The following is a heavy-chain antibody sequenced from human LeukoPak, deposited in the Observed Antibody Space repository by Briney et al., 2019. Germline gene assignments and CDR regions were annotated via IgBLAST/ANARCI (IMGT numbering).Heavy chain of an antibody. J-gene: IGHJ4*02. D-gene: IGHD2-2*01. V-gene: IGHV1-2*02. CDR1: GYTFTSYG. CDR2: INPNSGGT. Sequence: ASVKVSCKASGYTFTSYGISWVRQAPGQGLEWMGWINPNSGGTNYAQKFQGRVTMTRDTSISTAYMELRSLRSDDTAVYYCARDYQSIVVVPAAPGYWGQGTLVTVSS. CDR3: ARDYQSIVVVPAAPGY.